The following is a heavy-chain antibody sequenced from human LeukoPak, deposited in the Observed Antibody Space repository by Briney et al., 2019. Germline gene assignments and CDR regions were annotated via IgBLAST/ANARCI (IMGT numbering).Heavy chain of an antibody. CDR1: GFTFSSYE. CDR2: ISSSGSTI. CDR3: ARDSLPYDYVWGSYRFFDP. J-gene: IGHJ5*02. Sequence: GGSLRLSCAASGFTFSSYEMNWVRQAPGKGLEWVSYISSSGSTIYYADSVRGRFTVSRDNAKNSLYLQMNSLRAEDTAVYYCARDSLPYDYVWGSYRFFDPWGQGTLVTVSS. V-gene: IGHV3-48*03. D-gene: IGHD3-16*02.